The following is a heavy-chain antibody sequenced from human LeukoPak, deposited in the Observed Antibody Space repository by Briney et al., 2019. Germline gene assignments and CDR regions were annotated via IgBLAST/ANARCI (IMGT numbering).Heavy chain of an antibody. CDR1: GFTFSSYG. D-gene: IGHD5/OR15-5a*01. CDR2: IWYDGSNK. J-gene: IGHJ6*03. Sequence: PGGSLRLSCAASGFTFSSYGMHWVRQAPGKGLEWVAVIWYDGSNKYYADSVKGRFTIFRDNSKNTLYLQMNSLRAEDTAVYYCAKGASTSYYYYYMDVWGKGTTVTVSS. V-gene: IGHV3-33*06. CDR3: AKGASTSYYYYYMDV.